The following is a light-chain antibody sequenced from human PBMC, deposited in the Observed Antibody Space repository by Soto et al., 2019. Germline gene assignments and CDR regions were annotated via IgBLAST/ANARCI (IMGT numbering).Light chain of an antibody. CDR1: SSDVGGYNY. CDR2: EVS. Sequence: QSVLTQPPSASGSPGQSVTISCTGTSSDVGGYNYVSWYQRHPGKAPKLMIYEVSKRPSGVPDRFSGSKSGNTASLTVSGLQAEDEADYYCSSYAGSTKGVFGTGTKVTVL. V-gene: IGLV2-8*01. CDR3: SSYAGSTKGV. J-gene: IGLJ1*01.